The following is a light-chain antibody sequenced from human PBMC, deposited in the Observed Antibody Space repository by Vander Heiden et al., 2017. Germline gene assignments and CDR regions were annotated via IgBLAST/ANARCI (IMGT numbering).Light chain of an antibody. CDR3: AAWDDNLNGFV. J-gene: IGLJ1*01. V-gene: IGLV1-44*01. CDR1: SSNIGRNT. Sequence: QFLLTQPPSASRPPGQRVTIPCSGSSSNIGRNTVSWYQQIPGTAPKVLIYSNDYRPSGVPDRFSGSRSGTSDSLAISGLKSDDEADYYCAAWDDNLNGFVFGTGTLVTV. CDR2: SND.